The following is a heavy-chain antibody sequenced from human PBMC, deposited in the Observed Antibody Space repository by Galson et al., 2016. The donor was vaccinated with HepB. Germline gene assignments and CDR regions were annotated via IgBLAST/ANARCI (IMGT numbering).Heavy chain of an antibody. CDR2: IYHFGST. J-gene: IGHJ6*02. CDR1: GDSIRRNDYY. V-gene: IGHV4-31*03. Sequence: TLSLTCTVSGDSIRRNDYYWTWIRQHPVKGLEWIATIYHFGSTYYNPSLQSRVTISVDTSKNQFYLRLTSLTAADTAVYVCARDEGYYGMDVWGQGTTVIVSS. CDR3: ARDEGYYGMDV.